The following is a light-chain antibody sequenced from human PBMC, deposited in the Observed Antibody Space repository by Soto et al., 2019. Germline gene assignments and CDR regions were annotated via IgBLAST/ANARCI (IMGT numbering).Light chain of an antibody. CDR2: GAS. J-gene: IGKJ1*01. Sequence: EIVLTQSPGTLSLSPGERATLSCRASQSVCSSLSWYQQKPGQAPRLLFYGASNRATAIPDRFSGSGFGTDFTLTITRLEPEDFAVYYCQQYGDSPQTFGPGTKVDIK. CDR1: QSVCSS. CDR3: QQYGDSPQT. V-gene: IGKV3-20*01.